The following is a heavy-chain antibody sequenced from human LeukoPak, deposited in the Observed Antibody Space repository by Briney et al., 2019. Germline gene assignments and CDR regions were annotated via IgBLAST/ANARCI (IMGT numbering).Heavy chain of an antibody. V-gene: IGHV3-21*01. CDR1: GFTFSSYS. J-gene: IGHJ4*02. Sequence: PGGSLRLSCAASGFTFSSYSMNWVRQAPGKGLEWVSSISSSSNHIYYADSVKGRFTISRDNAKNSLHLQMNSLKAEDTAVYYCARGGQRIFDYWGQGTLVTVSS. CDR2: ISSSSNHI. CDR3: ARGGQRIFDY.